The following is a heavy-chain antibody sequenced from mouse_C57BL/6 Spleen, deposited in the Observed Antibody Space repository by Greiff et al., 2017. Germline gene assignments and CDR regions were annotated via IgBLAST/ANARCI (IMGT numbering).Heavy chain of an antibody. V-gene: IGHV1-7*01. CDR3: ARASSGYDGRGFDY. Sequence: VQLQQSGAELAKPGASVKLSCKASGYTFTSYWMHWVKQRPGQGLEWIGYINPSSGYTKSNQKFQDKATLTADKSSSPAYMQLSSLTYEDSAVYYCARASSGYDGRGFDYGGQGTTLTVSS. J-gene: IGHJ2*01. CDR1: GYTFTSYW. D-gene: IGHD2-3*01. CDR2: INPSSGYT.